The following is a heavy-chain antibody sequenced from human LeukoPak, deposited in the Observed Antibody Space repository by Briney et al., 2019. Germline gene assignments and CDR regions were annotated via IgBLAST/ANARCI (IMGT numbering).Heavy chain of an antibody. CDR1: GFTFNTYW. D-gene: IGHD1-26*01. V-gene: IGHV3-7*01. Sequence: GGSLRLSCAASGFTFNTYWMIWVREGPGKGLEWVANIDQGGSTKYYVDSLKGRFTISRDNAKNSLYLQMNSLRAEDTAVYYCVRDKGGRSGAIYYDAFDVWGQGTMVTVSS. CDR2: IDQGGSTK. CDR3: VRDKGGRSGAIYYDAFDV. J-gene: IGHJ3*01.